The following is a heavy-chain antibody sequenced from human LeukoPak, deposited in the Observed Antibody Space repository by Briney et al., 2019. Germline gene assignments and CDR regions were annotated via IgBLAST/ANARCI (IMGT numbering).Heavy chain of an antibody. Sequence: PSETLSLTCAVSAYSISSGYYWGWIRQPPGEGLEWIGTIYHSGSTYYNPSLKSRVTISVDTSKNQFSLKLTSVTAADTAVYYCARVRGYCSSTICYRYYFDYWGQGTLVTVSS. D-gene: IGHD2-2*01. CDR1: AYSISSGYY. CDR3: ARVRGYCSSTICYRYYFDY. J-gene: IGHJ4*02. V-gene: IGHV4-38-2*01. CDR2: IYHSGST.